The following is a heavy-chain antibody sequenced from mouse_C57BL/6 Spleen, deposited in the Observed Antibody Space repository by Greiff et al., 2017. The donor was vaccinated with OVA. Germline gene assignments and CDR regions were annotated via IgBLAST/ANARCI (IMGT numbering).Heavy chain of an antibody. J-gene: IGHJ3*01. CDR2: ISSVSSTI. CDR3: ARDLDYDRFAY. Sequence: EVKLMESGGGLVKPGGSLKLSCAASGFTFSDYGMPWVRQAPEKGLEWVAYISSVSSTIYYADTVKGRFTISRDNDKNTLFQQMTSLRSEDTAMYYCARDLDYDRFAYWGQGTLVTVSA. D-gene: IGHD2-4*01. CDR1: GFTFSDYG. V-gene: IGHV5-17*01.